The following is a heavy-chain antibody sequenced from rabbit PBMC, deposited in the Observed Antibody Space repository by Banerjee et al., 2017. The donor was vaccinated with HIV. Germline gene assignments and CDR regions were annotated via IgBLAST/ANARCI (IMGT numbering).Heavy chain of an antibody. CDR3: ARGGGGDGVGYSL. CDR1: GFSFSNGYV. D-gene: IGHD7-1*01. Sequence: QEQLEESGGDLVKPEGSLTLTCTASGFSFSNGYVMCWVRQAPGKGLEWIACIYTGDGDAFYASWAKGRFTISKTSSTVDLKMTSLAVADTATYFCARGGGGDGVGYSLWGPGTLVTVS. V-gene: IGHV1S45*01. J-gene: IGHJ4*01. CDR2: IYTGDGDA.